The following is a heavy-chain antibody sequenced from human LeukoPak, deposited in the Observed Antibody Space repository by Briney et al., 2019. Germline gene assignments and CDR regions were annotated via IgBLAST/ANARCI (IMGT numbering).Heavy chain of an antibody. CDR2: IGAYNGNT. Sequence: GASVKVSCKASGYTFTSYGISWVRQAPGQGLEWMGWIGAYNGNTNYAQKFQGRVTMTRDTSTNTAYMELRSLRFDDTAVYYCTRDPSGNYDFDYWGQGSLVTVSS. V-gene: IGHV1-18*01. CDR1: GYTFTSYG. CDR3: TRDPSGNYDFDY. D-gene: IGHD1-26*01. J-gene: IGHJ4*02.